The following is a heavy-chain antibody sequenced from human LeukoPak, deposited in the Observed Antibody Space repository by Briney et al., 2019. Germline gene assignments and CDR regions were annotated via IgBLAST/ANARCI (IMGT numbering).Heavy chain of an antibody. V-gene: IGHV4-39*07. CDR1: GGSISSSSYY. D-gene: IGHD3-9*01. J-gene: IGHJ4*02. CDR3: ARLPQLLRYFDRLADY. Sequence: SETLSLTCTVSGGSISSSSYYWGWIRQPPGKGLEWIGSIYYSGSTYYNPSLKSRVTISVDTSKNQFSLKLSSVTAADTAVYYCARLPQLLRYFDRLADYWGQGTLVTVSS. CDR2: IYYSGST.